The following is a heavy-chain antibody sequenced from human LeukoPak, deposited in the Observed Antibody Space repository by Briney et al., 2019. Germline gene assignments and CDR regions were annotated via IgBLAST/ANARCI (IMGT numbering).Heavy chain of an antibody. J-gene: IGHJ1*01. Sequence: GASVKISCKASGGTFSSYAISWVRQAPGQGLEWMGGIIPIFGTANYAQKFQGRVTITADESTSTAYMELSSLRSEDTAVYYCARASIAVAGRVYFQHWGQGTLVTVSS. V-gene: IGHV1-69*13. D-gene: IGHD6-19*01. CDR1: GGTFSSYA. CDR3: ARASIAVAGRVYFQH. CDR2: IIPIFGTA.